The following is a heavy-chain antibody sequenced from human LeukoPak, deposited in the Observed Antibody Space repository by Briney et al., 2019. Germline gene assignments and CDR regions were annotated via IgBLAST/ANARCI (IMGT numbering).Heavy chain of an antibody. CDR2: ISGSGGST. CDR3: AKDPRYCSGGSCEDLYFDD. CDR1: GFTFRSYA. J-gene: IGHJ4*02. V-gene: IGHV3-23*01. Sequence: PGGSLRLSCAASGFTFRSYAMSWVRQAPGKGLQWVSVISGSGGSTYYADSVKGRFTISRDNSKNTLYLQMNSLRAEDTAVYYCAKDPRYCSGGSCEDLYFDDWGQGTLVTVSS. D-gene: IGHD2-15*01.